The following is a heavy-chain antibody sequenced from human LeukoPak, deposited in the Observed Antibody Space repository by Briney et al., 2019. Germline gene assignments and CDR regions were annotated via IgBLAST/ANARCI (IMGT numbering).Heavy chain of an antibody. CDR1: GYTFTGYY. V-gene: IGHV1-2*02. D-gene: IGHD3-3*01. J-gene: IGHJ4*02. CDR2: INPNSGGT. Sequence: ASVNVSCKASGYTFTGYYMHWVRQAPGQGLEWMGWINPNSGGTNYAQKFQGRVTMTRDTSISTAYMELSRLRSDDTAVYYCARDLTYYDFWSGYYSSPGYFDYWGQGTLVTVSS. CDR3: ARDLTYYDFWSGYYSSPGYFDY.